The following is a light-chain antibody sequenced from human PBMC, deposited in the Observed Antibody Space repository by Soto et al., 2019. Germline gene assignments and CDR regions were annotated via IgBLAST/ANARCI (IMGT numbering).Light chain of an antibody. J-gene: IGKJ4*01. Sequence: DIQMTQSPSTLSASVGDRVIITCRASQGITNNLAWYQQKPGKVPKLLIYAASTLQSGVASRFSGSGSGTDFTLTISGLQPEDVATYYCQKYNIVPPGLTFGGGTKVELK. V-gene: IGKV1-27*01. CDR3: QKYNIVPPGLT. CDR2: AAS. CDR1: QGITNN.